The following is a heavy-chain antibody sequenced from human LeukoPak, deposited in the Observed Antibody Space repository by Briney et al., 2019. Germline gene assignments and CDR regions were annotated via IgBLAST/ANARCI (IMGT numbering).Heavy chain of an antibody. J-gene: IGHJ4*02. CDR3: ARAGVGAATGFDY. Sequence: ASVKVSCKASGYTFTGYFMHWVRRAPGQGLEWMGWINPNSGGTNYAQKFQGRVTMTRDTSISTAYMELSRVTSDDTAVYYCARAGVGAATGFDYWGQGTLVTVSS. V-gene: IGHV1-2*02. CDR1: GYTFTGYF. D-gene: IGHD1-26*01. CDR2: INPNSGGT.